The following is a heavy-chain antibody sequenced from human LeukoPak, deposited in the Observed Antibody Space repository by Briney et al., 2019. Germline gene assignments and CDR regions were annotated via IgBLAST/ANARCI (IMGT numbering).Heavy chain of an antibody. D-gene: IGHD2-15*01. CDR1: GFTFGDYA. Sequence: PGGCLRLSCTASGFTFGDYAMSWVRQAPGKGLEWVANINQDGSEKYYVDSVKGRFTISRDNAKDSLYLQMSSLRAEDTALYYCASRSSVAASGPGWGQGTLVTVSS. CDR3: ASRSSVAASGPG. CDR2: INQDGSEK. J-gene: IGHJ4*02. V-gene: IGHV3-7*01.